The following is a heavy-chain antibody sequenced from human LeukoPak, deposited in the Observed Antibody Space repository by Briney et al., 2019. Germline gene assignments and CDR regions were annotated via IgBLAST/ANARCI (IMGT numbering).Heavy chain of an antibody. Sequence: KPGGSLRLSCAASGFTFSSYSMNWVRQAPGKGLEWVSSISSSSSYIYYADSVKGRFTISRDNAKNSLYLQMNSLRAEDTAVYYCAKESAYASGWDFFDSWGQGTLVTVSS. J-gene: IGHJ4*02. V-gene: IGHV3-21*01. CDR3: AKESAYASGWDFFDS. CDR2: ISSSSSYI. D-gene: IGHD3-10*01. CDR1: GFTFSSYS.